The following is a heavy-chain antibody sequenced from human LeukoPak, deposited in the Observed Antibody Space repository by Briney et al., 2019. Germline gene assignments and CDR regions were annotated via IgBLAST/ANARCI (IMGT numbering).Heavy chain of an antibody. V-gene: IGHV1-69*04. J-gene: IGHJ6*03. CDR3: ASGGRFLEWLLQKQNTINIHHPTTEAPDYYYYYMDV. Sequence: GASVKVSCKASGGTFSSYAISWVRQAPGQGLEWMGRIIPILGIANYAQKFQGRVTITADESTSTAYMELSSLRSEDTAVYYCASGGRFLEWLLQKQNTINIHHPTTEAPDYYYYYMDVWGKGTTVTVSS. D-gene: IGHD3-3*01. CDR1: GGTFSSYA. CDR2: IIPILGIA.